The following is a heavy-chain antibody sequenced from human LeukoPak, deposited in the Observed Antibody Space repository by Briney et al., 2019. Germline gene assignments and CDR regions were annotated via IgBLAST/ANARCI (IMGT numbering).Heavy chain of an antibody. Sequence: ASVRDSRKASGYDFTSVGITWVRRAPGQGLEWMGWISPYNGNTRYAQKFQGRVAMTTDTSTTTAYMELRGLRFNDTAVYYCARAGPGSGWYFDYPDPGTLVTVSS. CDR3: ARAGPGSGWYFDY. V-gene: IGHV1-18*01. D-gene: IGHD6-19*01. J-gene: IGHJ4*02. CDR1: GYDFTSVG. CDR2: ISPYNGNT.